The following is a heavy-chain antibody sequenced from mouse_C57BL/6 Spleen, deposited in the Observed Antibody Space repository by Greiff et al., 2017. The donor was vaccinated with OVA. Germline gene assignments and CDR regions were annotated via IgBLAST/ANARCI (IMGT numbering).Heavy chain of an antibody. Sequence: QVQLQQSGPELVKPGASVKISCKASGYAFSSSWMHWVKQRPGKGLEWIGRIYPGDGDTNYNGKFKGKATLTADKSSSTAYMQLSSLTSEDSAVYFCAVSNYDLMDYWGQGTSVTVSS. J-gene: IGHJ4*01. CDR2: IYPGDGDT. V-gene: IGHV1-82*01. D-gene: IGHD2-5*01. CDR3: AVSNYDLMDY. CDR1: GYAFSSSW.